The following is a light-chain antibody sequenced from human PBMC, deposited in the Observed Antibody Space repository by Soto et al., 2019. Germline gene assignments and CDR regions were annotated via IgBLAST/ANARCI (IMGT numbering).Light chain of an antibody. CDR3: QQYNNWPPIT. Sequence: EVLLTQSPATLSLSPGERATLSCRTSQSVSSNYLAWYQQKPGQAPRLLIYGASTRATGISARFSGSGSGTEFTLTISSLQSEDFAVYYCQQYNNWPPITFGQGTRLEIK. CDR1: QSVSSN. V-gene: IGKV3-15*01. CDR2: GAS. J-gene: IGKJ5*01.